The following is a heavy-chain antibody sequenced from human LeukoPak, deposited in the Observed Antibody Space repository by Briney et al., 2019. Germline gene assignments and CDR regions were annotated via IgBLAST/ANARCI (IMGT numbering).Heavy chain of an antibody. Sequence: GGSLRLSCAASGFTVSSNYMSWVRQAPGKGLEWVSVIYRGGSTYYADSVKGRFTISRDNSKNTLYLQMNSLRAEDTDVYYCARASAARPSAPPYYYYYYMDVWAKGPRSPSP. CDR1: GFTVSSNY. CDR3: ARASAARPSAPPYYYYYYMDV. D-gene: IGHD6-6*01. V-gene: IGHV3-53*01. J-gene: IGHJ6*03. CDR2: IYRGGST.